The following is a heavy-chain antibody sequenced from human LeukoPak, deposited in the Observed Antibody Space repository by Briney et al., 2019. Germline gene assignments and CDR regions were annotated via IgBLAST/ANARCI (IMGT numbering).Heavy chain of an antibody. V-gene: IGHV4-34*01. CDR2: INHSGST. Sequence: PSETLSLTCAVYGGSFSGYYWSWIRQPPGKGLEWIGEINHSGSTNYNPSLKSRVTISVDTSKNQFSLKLSSVTAADTAVYYCARQGGSWDYYYYYYMDVWGKGTTVTVSS. CDR1: GGSFSGYY. D-gene: IGHD6-25*01. CDR3: ARQGGSWDYYYYYYMDV. J-gene: IGHJ6*03.